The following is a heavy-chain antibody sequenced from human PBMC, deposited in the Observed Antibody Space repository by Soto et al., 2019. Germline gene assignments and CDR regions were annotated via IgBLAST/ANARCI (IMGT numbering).Heavy chain of an antibody. CDR2: IYYSGST. Sequence: QVQLQESGPGLVKPSQTLSLTCTVSGGSISSGDYYWSWIRQPPGKGLEWIGYIYYSGSTYYNPSLKGRVTISVDTSKNQFSLKLSSVTAADTAVYYCARWRPYDSSGRDAFDIWGQGTMVTVSS. V-gene: IGHV4-30-4*01. D-gene: IGHD3-22*01. CDR1: GGSISSGDYY. CDR3: ARWRPYDSSGRDAFDI. J-gene: IGHJ3*02.